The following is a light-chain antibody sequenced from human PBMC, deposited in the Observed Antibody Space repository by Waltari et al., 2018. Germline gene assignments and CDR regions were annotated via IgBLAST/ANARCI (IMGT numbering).Light chain of an antibody. Sequence: QSALTQPASVSEPPGQSITIPRTGTSSDVGSYNLVSWYQPHPGKAPKLIIYEGTKRPSGVSNRFSGSKSGNTASLTISGLQAEDEADYYCCSYAASTISWVFGGGTKLTVL. CDR3: CSYAASTISWV. V-gene: IGLV2-23*01. CDR2: EGT. CDR1: SSDVGSYNL. J-gene: IGLJ3*02.